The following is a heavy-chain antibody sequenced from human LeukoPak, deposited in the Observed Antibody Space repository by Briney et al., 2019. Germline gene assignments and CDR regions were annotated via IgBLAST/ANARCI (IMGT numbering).Heavy chain of an antibody. CDR1: GFTFSAYS. CDR2: ITSSGGST. V-gene: IGHV3-23*01. CDR3: ATDVTGGAISF. J-gene: IGHJ4*02. Sequence: GGSLRLSCAASGFTFSAYSMNWVRQAPGKGLEWVSIITSSGGSTNYADSVKGRFTISRDNSKNTLYLQMNSLKPDDTAVYYCATDVTGGAISFWGQGALVTVSS. D-gene: IGHD1-14*01.